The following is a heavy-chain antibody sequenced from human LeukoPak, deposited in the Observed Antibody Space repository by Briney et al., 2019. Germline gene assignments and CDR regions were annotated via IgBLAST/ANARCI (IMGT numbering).Heavy chain of an antibody. J-gene: IGHJ4*02. CDR1: GFPFETNA. Sequence: GGSLRLSCATSGFPFETNAMSWVRQAPGKGLEWVATIGNTETFYADSVTGRFTISRDNSKNMVNLQMNRLRVEDTAIYYCAKDWIQFNRVFDRFDSWGQGTLVTVSS. CDR2: IGNTET. D-gene: IGHD5-18*01. CDR3: AKDWIQFNRVFDRFDS. V-gene: IGHV3-23*01.